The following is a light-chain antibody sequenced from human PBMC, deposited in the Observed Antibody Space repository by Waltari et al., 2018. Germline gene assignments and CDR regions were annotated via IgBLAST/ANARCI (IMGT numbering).Light chain of an antibody. CDR1: SGAFGDYDY. J-gene: IGLJ2*01. V-gene: IGLV2-8*01. CDR2: EVS. CDR3: SSFSASNTLI. Sequence: QSALTQPPSASGSPGQSVTISCTATSGAFGDYDYVSWYHQHPGKAPKLLIYEVSHRPSGVPDRFSGSKSGNTASLTVSGLQVEDEGDYYCSSFSASNTLIFGGGTELTVL.